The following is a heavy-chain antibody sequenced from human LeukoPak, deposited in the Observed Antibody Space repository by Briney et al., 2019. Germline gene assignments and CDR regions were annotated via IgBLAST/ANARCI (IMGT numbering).Heavy chain of an antibody. D-gene: IGHD2-15*01. CDR3: ARSAGGIVVVVATRDAFDI. V-gene: IGHV3-48*04. CDR1: GFTFSSYS. Sequence: GGSLRLSCAASGFTFSSYSMNWVRQAPGKGLEWVSYISSSSGSTIYYADSVKGRFTISRDNAKNSLYLQMNSLRAEDTAVYYCARSAGGIVVVVATRDAFDIWGQGTMVTVSS. J-gene: IGHJ3*02. CDR2: ISSSSGSTI.